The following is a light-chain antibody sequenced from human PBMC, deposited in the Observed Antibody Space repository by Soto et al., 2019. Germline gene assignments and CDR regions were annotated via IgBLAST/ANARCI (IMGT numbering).Light chain of an antibody. CDR3: QQSYSTPPT. J-gene: IGKJ5*01. Sequence: DIQITKSPSSVFASVGARVTLSCVASQNINNYLNWYLQKPGRALKLLIFATSNLQSGVPSRFSGGGSGTDFTLTISSLQPEDFAIYYCQQSYSTPPTFGQGTRLEIK. CDR2: ATS. V-gene: IGKV1-39*01. CDR1: QNINNY.